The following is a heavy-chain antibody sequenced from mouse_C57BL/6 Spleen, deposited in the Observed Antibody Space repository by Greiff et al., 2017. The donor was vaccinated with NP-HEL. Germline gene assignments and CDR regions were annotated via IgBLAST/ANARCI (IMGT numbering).Heavy chain of an antibody. CDR2: IYPSDSET. V-gene: IGHV1-61*01. CDR1: GYTFTSYW. D-gene: IGHD1-1*01. Sequence: VQLQQPGAELVRPGSSVELSCKASGYTFTSYWMDWVKQRPGQGLEWIGNIYPSDSETHYNQKFKDKATLTVDKSSSTAYMQLSSLTSEDSAVYYCARTTVVAYYYAMDYWGQGTSVTVSS. CDR3: ARTTVVAYYYAMDY. J-gene: IGHJ4*01.